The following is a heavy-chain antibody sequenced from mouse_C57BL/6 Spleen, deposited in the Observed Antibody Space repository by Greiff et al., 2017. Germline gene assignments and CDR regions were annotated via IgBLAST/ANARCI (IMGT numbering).Heavy chain of an antibody. Sequence: QVQLKQPGAELVMPGASVKLSCKASGYTFTSYWMHWVKQRPGQGLEWIGEIDPSDSYTNYNQKFKGKSTLTVDKSSSTAYMQLSSLTSEDSAVYCCARVDFGYYGSRNYFDYWGQGTTLTVSS. CDR2: IDPSDSYT. CDR1: GYTFTSYW. V-gene: IGHV1-69*01. J-gene: IGHJ2*01. CDR3: ARVDFGYYGSRNYFDY. D-gene: IGHD1-1*01.